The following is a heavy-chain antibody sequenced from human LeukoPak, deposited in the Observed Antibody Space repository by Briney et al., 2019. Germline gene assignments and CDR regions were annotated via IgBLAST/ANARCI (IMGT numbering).Heavy chain of an antibody. D-gene: IGHD5/OR15-5a*01. CDR3: ARVSLRNWFDP. J-gene: IGHJ5*02. V-gene: IGHV4-31*03. CDR1: GGSISSGGYY. CDR2: IYYSGST. Sequence: SETLSLTCTVSGGSISSGGYYWSWIRQHPGKGLEWIGYIYYSGSTYYNPSLKSRVTISVDTSKNQFSLKLSSVTAADTAVYYCARVSLRNWFDPWGQGTLVIVSS.